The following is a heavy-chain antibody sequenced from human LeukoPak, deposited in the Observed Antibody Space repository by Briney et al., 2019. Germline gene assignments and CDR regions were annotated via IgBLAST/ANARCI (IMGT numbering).Heavy chain of an antibody. CDR2: INPNSGGT. J-gene: IGHJ5*02. CDR1: GYTFTGYY. V-gene: IGHV1-2*02. CDR3: ARGDYDFWSGYPSDP. D-gene: IGHD3-3*01. Sequence: ASVKVSCKASGYTFTGYYMHWVRQAPGQGLEWMGWINPNSGGTNYAQKFQGRVTMTRDTSISTAYMELGRLRSDDTAVYYCARGDYDFWSGYPSDPWGQGTLVTVSS.